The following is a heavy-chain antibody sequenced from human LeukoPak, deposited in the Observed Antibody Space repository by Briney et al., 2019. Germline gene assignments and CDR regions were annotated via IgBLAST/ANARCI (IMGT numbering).Heavy chain of an antibody. CDR2: MSNSGENT. J-gene: IGHJ4*02. V-gene: IGHV3-30*18. CDR3: AKGGASVTRYVDY. D-gene: IGHD4-17*01. CDR1: GFTFSSYS. Sequence: GGSLRLSCAASGFTFSSYSMQWVRQTPGNGLEWVGIMSNSGENTFYGEAVKGRFTISRDNSQNTLYLQMNSLRPEDTAVYYCAKGGASVTRYVDYWGQGTLVNVSS.